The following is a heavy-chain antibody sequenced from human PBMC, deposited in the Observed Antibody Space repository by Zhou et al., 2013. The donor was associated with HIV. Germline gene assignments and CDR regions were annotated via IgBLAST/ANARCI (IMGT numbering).Heavy chain of an antibody. Sequence: VQLVQSGTEVRKPGTSAKISCTASGGTFENYPVSWVRQAPGQGLDWVGGFLPVLGIAQFSRRFQGRVTISADKSKTVYYLQLNSLTLDDTAVYYCASRSHDLRGLSWLSDNWGQGTLVTVSS. J-gene: IGHJ4*02. CDR2: FLPVLGIA. CDR1: GGTFENYP. CDR3: ASRSHDLRGLSWLSDN. D-gene: IGHD3-16*02. V-gene: IGHV1-69*04.